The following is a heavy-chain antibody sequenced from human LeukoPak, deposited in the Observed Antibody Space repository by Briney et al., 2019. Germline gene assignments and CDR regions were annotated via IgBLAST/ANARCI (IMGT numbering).Heavy chain of an antibody. CDR3: ARDVDIVATGFDY. D-gene: IGHD5-12*01. CDR1: GGSISSYY. Sequence: KTSETLSLTCTVSGGSISSYYWSWIRQPPGKGLEWIGYIYYSGSTNYNPSLKSRVTISVDTSKNQFSLKLSSVTAADTAVYYCARDVDIVATGFDYWGQGTLVTVSS. V-gene: IGHV4-59*12. CDR2: IYYSGST. J-gene: IGHJ4*02.